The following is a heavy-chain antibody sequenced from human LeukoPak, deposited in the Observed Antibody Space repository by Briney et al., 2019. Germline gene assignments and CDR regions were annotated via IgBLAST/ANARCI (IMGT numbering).Heavy chain of an antibody. J-gene: IGHJ4*02. CDR3: ARDRNLYDFWSGYLISDY. CDR1: GYTLTELS. Sequence: ASVKVSCKVSGYTLTELSMHWVRQAPGKGLEWMGGFDPEDGETIYAQKFQGRVTMTEDTSTDTAYMELSSLRSEDTAVYYCARDRNLYDFWSGYLISDYWGQGTLVTVSS. CDR2: FDPEDGET. D-gene: IGHD3-3*01. V-gene: IGHV1-24*01.